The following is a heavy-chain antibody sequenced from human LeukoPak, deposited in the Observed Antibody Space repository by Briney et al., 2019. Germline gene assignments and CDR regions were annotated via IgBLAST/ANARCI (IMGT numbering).Heavy chain of an antibody. CDR3: ARGLTGTHWGHFDY. D-gene: IGHD1-20*01. Sequence: SETLSLTCTVSGGSISSGGYYWSWIRQHPGKGLEWIGYIYYSGSTYYNPSHKSRVTISVDTSKNQFSLKLSSVTAADTAVYYCARGLTGTHWGHFDYWGQGTLVTVSS. CDR1: GGSISSGGYY. V-gene: IGHV4-31*03. CDR2: IYYSGST. J-gene: IGHJ4*02.